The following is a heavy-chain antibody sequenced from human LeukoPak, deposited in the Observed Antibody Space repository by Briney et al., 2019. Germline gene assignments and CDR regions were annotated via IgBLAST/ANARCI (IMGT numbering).Heavy chain of an antibody. Sequence: GGSLRLSCEASGFTLNIYSMNGVRQAPRKGLEWVASISSRSRYIYYADSTKGRFTISRDNAKNSVFLEMNSWRVESTAVYYFARDINCNVNKCYRGDDGFDLWGQGTMVTVSS. D-gene: IGHD2/OR15-2a*01. CDR3: ARDINCNVNKCYRGDDGFDL. V-gene: IGHV3-21*01. CDR2: ISSRSRYI. CDR1: GFTLNIYS. J-gene: IGHJ3*01.